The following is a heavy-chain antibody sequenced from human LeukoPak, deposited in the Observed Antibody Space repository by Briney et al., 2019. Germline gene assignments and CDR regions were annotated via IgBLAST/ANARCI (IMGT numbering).Heavy chain of an antibody. CDR1: GYTFTSYD. Sequence: ASVKVSCKASGYTFTSYDINWVRQATGQGLDWMGWMNPNSGNTGYAQKFQGRVTMTRNTSISTAYMELSSLRSEDTAVYYCARVPVLYSSGWYWFDPWGQGTLVTVSS. D-gene: IGHD6-19*01. V-gene: IGHV1-8*01. CDR2: MNPNSGNT. CDR3: ARVPVLYSSGWYWFDP. J-gene: IGHJ5*02.